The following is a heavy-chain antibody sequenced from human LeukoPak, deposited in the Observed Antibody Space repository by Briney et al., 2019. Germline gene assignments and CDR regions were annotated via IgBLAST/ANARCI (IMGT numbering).Heavy chain of an antibody. CDR3: ARAPYSSSWYWLDY. CDR1: GGSISSYY. Sequence: SETLSLTCTVSGGSISSYYWSWIRQPPGKGLEWVGYIYYSGTTYYNPSLKSRVTISVDTSKNQFSLKLSSVTAADTAVYYCARAPYSSSWYWLDYWGQGTLVTVSS. CDR2: IYYSGTT. D-gene: IGHD6-13*01. V-gene: IGHV4-59*12. J-gene: IGHJ4*02.